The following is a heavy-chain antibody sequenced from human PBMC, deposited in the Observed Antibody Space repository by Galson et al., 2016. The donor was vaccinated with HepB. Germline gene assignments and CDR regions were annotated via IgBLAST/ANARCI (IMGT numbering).Heavy chain of an antibody. Sequence: SETLSLTCTVSGGSVRSRKYWTWIRQPPGKGLEWIGYVSYSGNPYYNASLKSRASISVDTSKNQISLNLNSVTAADTAVYYCATTDSGWYEGHHWGQGTLVTVSS. CDR3: ATTDSGWYEGHH. CDR2: VSYSGNP. J-gene: IGHJ1*01. CDR1: GGSVRSRKY. V-gene: IGHV4-61*01. D-gene: IGHD6-19*01.